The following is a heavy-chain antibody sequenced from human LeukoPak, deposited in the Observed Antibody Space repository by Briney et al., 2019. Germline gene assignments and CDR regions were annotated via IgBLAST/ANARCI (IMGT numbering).Heavy chain of an antibody. CDR3: ARGNYDSRGYSNAFDI. Sequence: PSETLSLTRTVSGGSISSYHWSWIRQPPGKRLEWIGYISYSGSTNSNPSLKSRGTISVDTSKNQFSLKLSSVTAADTAVYYCARGNYDSRGYSNAFDIWGQGAMVTVSS. V-gene: IGHV4-59*01. J-gene: IGHJ3*02. CDR2: ISYSGST. CDR1: GGSISSYH. D-gene: IGHD3-22*01.